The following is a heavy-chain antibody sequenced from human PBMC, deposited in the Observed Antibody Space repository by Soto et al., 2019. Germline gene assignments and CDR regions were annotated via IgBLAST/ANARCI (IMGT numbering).Heavy chain of an antibody. CDR3: ARVRIAADANWFDP. Sequence: PSQNLSLTCVISVDSVSSNSAAWNWISQSPSRGLEWLGRTYYRSKWYNDYAVSVKSRITINPDTSKNQFSLQLNSVTPEDTAVYYCARVRIAADANWFDPWGQGTLVTVSS. CDR1: VDSVSSNSAA. J-gene: IGHJ5*02. D-gene: IGHD6-13*01. V-gene: IGHV6-1*01. CDR2: TYYRSKWYN.